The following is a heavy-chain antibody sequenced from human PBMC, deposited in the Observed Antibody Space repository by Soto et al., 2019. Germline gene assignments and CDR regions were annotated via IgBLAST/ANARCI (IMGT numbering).Heavy chain of an antibody. Sequence: PSETLSLTCTVSGGSISSGDYYWSWIRQPPGKGLEWIGYIYYSGSTYYNPSLKSRVTISVDTSKNQFSLKLSPVTAADTAVYYCARSITMVRGAPPNWFDLWGQGTLVTVSS. CDR2: IYYSGST. J-gene: IGHJ5*02. D-gene: IGHD3-10*01. CDR1: GGSISSGDYY. CDR3: ARSITMVRGAPPNWFDL. V-gene: IGHV4-30-4*01.